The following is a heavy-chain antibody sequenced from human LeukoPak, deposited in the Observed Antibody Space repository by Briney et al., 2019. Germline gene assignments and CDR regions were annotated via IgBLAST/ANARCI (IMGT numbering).Heavy chain of an antibody. Sequence: ASVKVSCKASGYAFTDYYIHWVRQAPGQGLEWLGWINPNSGGTNYAQNFQGRVTMTRDTSINTAYMELSRLRSDDTAVYYCARVPPFWSGYYIPPFDYWGQGTLVTVSS. CDR1: GYAFTDYY. CDR3: ARVPPFWSGYYIPPFDY. CDR2: INPNSGGT. J-gene: IGHJ4*02. V-gene: IGHV1-2*02. D-gene: IGHD3-3*01.